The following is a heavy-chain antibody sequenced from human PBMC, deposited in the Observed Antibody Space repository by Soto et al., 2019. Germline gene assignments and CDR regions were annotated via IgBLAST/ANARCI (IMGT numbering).Heavy chain of an antibody. CDR3: ARRISLGRSLWGLRP. J-gene: IGHJ5*02. V-gene: IGHV4-30-4*01. D-gene: IGHD3-16*01. CDR1: GGSIESGDHY. CDR2: IYYSGST. Sequence: SETLSLTCTVSGGSIESGDHYWTWIRQTPGKGLEWIGHIYYSGSTYYNPSLKSRLLISLDTSKNQFSLNLTSVTAAVKAVSYCARRISLGRSLWGLRPWGKGTRVTVSS.